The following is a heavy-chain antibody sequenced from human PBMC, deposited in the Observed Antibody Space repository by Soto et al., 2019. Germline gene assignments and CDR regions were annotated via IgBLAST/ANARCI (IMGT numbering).Heavy chain of an antibody. J-gene: IGHJ6*02. CDR2: ISYDGSNK. D-gene: IGHD2-2*01. Sequence: QVQLVECGGGVVQPGRSLRLSCAASGFTFSSYAMHWVRQAPGKGLEWVAVISYDGSNKYYADSVKGRFTISRDNSKNTLYLQMNSLRAEDTAVYYCAREGPAGGMDVWGQGTTVTVSS. CDR1: GFTFSSYA. CDR3: AREGPAGGMDV. V-gene: IGHV3-30-3*01.